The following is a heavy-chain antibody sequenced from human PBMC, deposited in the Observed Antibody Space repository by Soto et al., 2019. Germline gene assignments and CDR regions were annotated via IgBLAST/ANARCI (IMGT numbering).Heavy chain of an antibody. CDR2: IMPVFATP. CDR1: GGTFSTSA. D-gene: IGHD3-3*02. V-gene: IGHV1-69*12. J-gene: IGHJ6*02. CDR3: ARAKDRQQLGGNYYYILDV. Sequence: QVQLMQSGAEVKKPGSSVKVSCKASGGTFSTSAISWVRQAPGEGLEWVGGIMPVFATPDYAQKFQGRVTLSADESTTSAYLELTSLTTDEPAVYYCARAKDRQQLGGNYYYILDVWGQGTAITVSS.